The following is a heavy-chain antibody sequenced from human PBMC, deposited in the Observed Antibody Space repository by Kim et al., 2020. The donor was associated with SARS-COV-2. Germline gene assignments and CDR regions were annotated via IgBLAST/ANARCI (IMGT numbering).Heavy chain of an antibody. CDR1: GYTFTSYA. J-gene: IGHJ4*02. CDR2: INTNTGNP. D-gene: IGHD1-20*01. CDR3: ARVDNWNDVAIGPSLGGATKFDY. Sequence: ASVKVSCKASGYTFTSYAMNWVRQAPGQGLEWMGWINTNTGNPTYAQGLTGRFVFSLDTSVSTAYLQISSLKAEDTAVYYCARVDNWNDVAIGPSLGGATKFDYWGQGTLVTVSS. V-gene: IGHV7-4-1*02.